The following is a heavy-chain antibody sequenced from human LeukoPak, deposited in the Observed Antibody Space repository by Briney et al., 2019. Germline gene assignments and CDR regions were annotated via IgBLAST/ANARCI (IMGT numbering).Heavy chain of an antibody. D-gene: IGHD3-9*01. CDR1: GFTFSSYG. CDR2: ISGSGGTT. Sequence: PGGSLRLSCAASGFTFSSYGMSWVRQAPGKGLEWVSAISGSGGTTYYADSVKGRFTISRDNSKNTLYLQMNSLRAEDTAVYYCARDMRVYDILTGEGPPFVDYWGQGTLVTVSS. V-gene: IGHV3-23*01. CDR3: ARDMRVYDILTGEGPPFVDY. J-gene: IGHJ4*02.